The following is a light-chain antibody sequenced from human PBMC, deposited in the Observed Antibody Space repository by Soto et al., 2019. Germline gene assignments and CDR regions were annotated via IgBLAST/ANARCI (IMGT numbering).Light chain of an antibody. CDR1: ESINGN. CDR3: QQYNNWPRAT. V-gene: IGKV3-15*01. J-gene: IGKJ4*02. Sequence: EIVMTQSPATLSVSPGERATLSCRASESINGNLARYQQKPGQAPRLLMFRTSTRATGFPARFSGSGSGTEFNLTISSLQSEDFAVYYCQQYNNWPRATFGGGTKVDIK. CDR2: RTS.